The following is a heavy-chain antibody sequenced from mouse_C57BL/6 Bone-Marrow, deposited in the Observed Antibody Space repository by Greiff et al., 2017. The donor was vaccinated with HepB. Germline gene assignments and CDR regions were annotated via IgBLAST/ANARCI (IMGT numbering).Heavy chain of an antibody. V-gene: IGHV1-42*01. Sequence: VQLQQSGAELVRPGASVKLSCTASGFNIKDYYMHWVKQSPEKSLEWIGEINPSTGGTTYNQKFKAKATLTVDKSSSTAYMQLKSLTSEDSAVYYCARADYYGSIMDYWGQGTSVTVSS. CDR3: ARADYYGSIMDY. D-gene: IGHD1-1*01. J-gene: IGHJ4*01. CDR1: GFNIKDYY. CDR2: INPSTGGT.